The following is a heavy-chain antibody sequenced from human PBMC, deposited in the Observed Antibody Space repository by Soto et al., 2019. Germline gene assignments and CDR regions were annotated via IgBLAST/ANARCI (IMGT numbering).Heavy chain of an antibody. J-gene: IGHJ6*02. CDR2: VNPNSGGT. V-gene: IGHV1-2*04. CDR1: GYTYTEYY. Sequence: ASVKVACKATGYTYTEYYRHWVRQTPGQGLEWMGWVNPNSGGTKYAQRFQEWVTMTTDTAINTAYMDLRRLKSGDTAVYYCTREIASYFNYGMDVWSHGTTETVS. CDR3: TREIASYFNYGMDV.